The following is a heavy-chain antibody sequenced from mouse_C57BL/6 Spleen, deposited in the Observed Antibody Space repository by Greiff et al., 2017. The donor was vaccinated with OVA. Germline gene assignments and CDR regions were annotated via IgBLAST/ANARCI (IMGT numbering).Heavy chain of an antibody. CDR1: GYTFTSYW. V-gene: IGHV1-61*01. Sequence: VQLQQSGAELVRPGSSVKLSCKASGYTFTSYWMDWVKQRPGQGLEWIGNIYPSDSETNYNQKFKDKATLTVDKSSNTAYMHLSSLTSEDSAVYYCAGDDGEAMDYWGQGTSVTVSS. J-gene: IGHJ4*01. CDR3: AGDDGEAMDY. CDR2: IYPSDSET. D-gene: IGHD2-3*01.